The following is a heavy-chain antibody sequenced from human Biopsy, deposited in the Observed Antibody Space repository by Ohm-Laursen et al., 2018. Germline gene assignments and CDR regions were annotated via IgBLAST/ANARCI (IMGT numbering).Heavy chain of an antibody. D-gene: IGHD3-22*01. CDR1: GDSISRYY. CDR2: VYYTGST. V-gene: IGHV4-59*01. J-gene: IGHJ2*01. Sequence: PSDTLSLTCTVSGDSISRYYWSWIRQPPGKGLQWIGYVYYTGSTDYNPSLQSRVTISVDTSKNHFSLRLRSVTPADTAIYYCARDRGYYSDRTVPGYFDLWGRGTLVTVSS. CDR3: ARDRGYYSDRTVPGYFDL.